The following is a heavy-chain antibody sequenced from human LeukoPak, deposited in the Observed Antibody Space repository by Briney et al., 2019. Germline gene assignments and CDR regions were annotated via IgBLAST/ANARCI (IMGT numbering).Heavy chain of an antibody. J-gene: IGHJ4*02. CDR1: GGSISSHY. D-gene: IGHD3-22*01. CDR2: IYSSGNT. Sequence: PSETLSLTCTVSGGSISSHYWTWIRQPAGKGLEWIGRIYSSGNTNYNPSLKSRVTMSLDTSKNQFSLKLSSVTAADTAMYYCARVKQTYYYDSIHETNPLSLDYWGQGTLVTVSS. CDR3: ARVKQTYYYDSIHETNPLSLDY. V-gene: IGHV4-4*07.